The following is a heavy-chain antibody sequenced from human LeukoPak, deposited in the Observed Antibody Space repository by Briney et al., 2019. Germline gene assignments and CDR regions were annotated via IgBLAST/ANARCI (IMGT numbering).Heavy chain of an antibody. J-gene: IGHJ6*02. Sequence: GGSLRLSCAASGFTFSSYWMHWVRQAPGKGLVWVSRINSDGSSTSYADSVKGRFTISRDNAKNTLYLQMNSLRAEDTAVYYCARVSRNYYYYYGMDVRGQGTTVTVSS. CDR2: INSDGSST. CDR3: ARVSRNYYYYYGMDV. CDR1: GFTFSSYW. D-gene: IGHD2-2*01. V-gene: IGHV3-74*01.